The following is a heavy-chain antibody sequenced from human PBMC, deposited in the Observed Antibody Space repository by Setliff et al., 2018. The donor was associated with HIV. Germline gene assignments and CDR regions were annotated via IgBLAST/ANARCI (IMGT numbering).Heavy chain of an antibody. CDR1: GGSISSRNYY. J-gene: IGHJ3*02. Sequence: PSETLSLTCTVSGGSISSRNYYWAWIRQPPGKGLEWIGTIYYSGTTHYNPSLNSRVIISVDTSKNQFSLRLNPVTAADTAVYYCARHSLGNIGDYIRIGAIDIWGQGTMVTVAS. D-gene: IGHD4-17*01. CDR3: ARHSLGNIGDYIRIGAIDI. CDR2: IYYSGTT. V-gene: IGHV4-39*01.